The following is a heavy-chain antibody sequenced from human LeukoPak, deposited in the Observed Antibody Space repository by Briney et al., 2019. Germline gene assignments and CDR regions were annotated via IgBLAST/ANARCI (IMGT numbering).Heavy chain of an antibody. J-gene: IGHJ4*02. CDR2: ITSSSSSI. CDR1: GYDFKRYS. Sequence: GALRLSCVGSGYDFKRYSMNWVRQAPGKGLEWISYITSSSSSIFYAASVRGRFTISRDNAMNSMYLQMNSLRDEDTAVYYCTRGGSYFEKWGQGSLVTVTS. D-gene: IGHD3-10*01. CDR3: TRGGSYFEK. V-gene: IGHV3-48*02.